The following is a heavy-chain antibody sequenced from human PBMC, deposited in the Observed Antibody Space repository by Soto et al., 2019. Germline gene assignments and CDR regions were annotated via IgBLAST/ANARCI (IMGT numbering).Heavy chain of an antibody. CDR2: IYYSGST. J-gene: IGHJ5*02. Sequence: SETLSLTCTVSGGSISSYYWSWIRQPPGKGLEWIGYIYYSGSTNYNPSLKSRVTISVDTSKNQFSLKLSSVTAADTAVYYCARVGNNWNLRWFDPWGQGTLVTVSS. D-gene: IGHD1-20*01. V-gene: IGHV4-59*08. CDR3: ARVGNNWNLRWFDP. CDR1: GGSISSYY.